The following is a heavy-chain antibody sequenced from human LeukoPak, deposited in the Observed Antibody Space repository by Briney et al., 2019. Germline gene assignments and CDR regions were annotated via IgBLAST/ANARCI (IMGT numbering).Heavy chain of an antibody. CDR2: MNPNSGNT. J-gene: IGHJ4*02. Sequence: GASVKVSCKASGYTFTSYDINWVRQATGQGLEWMGWMNPNSGNTGYAQKFQGRVTITRDTSASTAYMELSSLRSEDTAVYYCARDRTMVRGVIGYWGQGTLVTVSS. CDR1: GYTFTSYD. D-gene: IGHD3-10*01. CDR3: ARDRTMVRGVIGY. V-gene: IGHV1-8*01.